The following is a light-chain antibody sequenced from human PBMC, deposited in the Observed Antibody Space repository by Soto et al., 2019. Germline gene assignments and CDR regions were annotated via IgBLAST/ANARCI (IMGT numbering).Light chain of an antibody. V-gene: IGKV1-39*01. CDR1: QSIGKN. CDR3: QQNYGTPQT. Sequence: DLQMTQSPSSLAASVGDRVTMTCRASQSIGKNLNWYQQKPGKAPKLLMYGASSLQSGVPSRFSGSGSGTDFTLTISALQPEDFAAYYCQQNYGTPQTFGQGTKLEIK. CDR2: GAS. J-gene: IGKJ2*01.